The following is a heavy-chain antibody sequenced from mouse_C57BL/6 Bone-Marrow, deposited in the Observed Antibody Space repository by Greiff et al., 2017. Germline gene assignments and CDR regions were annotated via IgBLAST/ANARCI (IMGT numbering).Heavy chain of an antibody. J-gene: IGHJ3*01. D-gene: IGHD2-4*01. CDR1: GYAFSSYW. CDR3: ARSCPSYDYAARFAY. V-gene: IGHV1-80*01. CDR2: IYPGDGDT. Sequence: VQLQESGAELVKPGASVKISCKASGYAFSSYWMNWVKQRPGKGLEWIGQIYPGDGDTNYNGTFKGKATLTADKSSSTAYMQLSSLTSEDSAVYFCARSCPSYDYAARFAYWGQGTLVTVSA.